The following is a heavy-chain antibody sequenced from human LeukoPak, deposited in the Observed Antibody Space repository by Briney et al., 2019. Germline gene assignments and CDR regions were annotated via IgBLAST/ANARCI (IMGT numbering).Heavy chain of an antibody. CDR1: GFTFSRYA. D-gene: IGHD3-10*01. CDR2: ISYDGSNT. J-gene: IGHJ4*02. CDR3: AREKGYYGSGSSFDY. Sequence: GGSLRLSCAVSGFTFSRYAMHWVRQAPGEGLEWVALISYDGSNTYYADSVRGRFTISRDDSKNTLFLQMNNLRAEDTAVYYCAREKGYYGSGSSFDYWAQGTLVTVSS. V-gene: IGHV3-30*04.